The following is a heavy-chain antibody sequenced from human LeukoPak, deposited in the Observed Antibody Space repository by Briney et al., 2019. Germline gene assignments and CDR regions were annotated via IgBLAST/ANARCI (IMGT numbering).Heavy chain of an antibody. V-gene: IGHV4-59*01. Sequence: PSETLSLTCTVSGGSISSYYWSWIRQPPGKGLEWIGYIYYSGSTNYNPSLKSRVTISVDTSKNQFSLKLSSVTAADTAVYYCARGDCSGGSCYLGFDPWGQGTLVTVSS. CDR2: IYYSGST. D-gene: IGHD2-15*01. J-gene: IGHJ5*02. CDR1: GGSISSYY. CDR3: ARGDCSGGSCYLGFDP.